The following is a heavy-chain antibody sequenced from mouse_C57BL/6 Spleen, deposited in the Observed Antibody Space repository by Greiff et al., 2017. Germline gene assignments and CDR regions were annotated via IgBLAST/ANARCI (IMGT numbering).Heavy chain of an antibody. D-gene: IGHD2-10*02. CDR3: ARGGYGPYYFDY. J-gene: IGHJ2*01. V-gene: IGHV1-54*01. CDR1: GYAFTNYL. Sequence: QVQLQQSGAELVRPGTSVKVSCKASGYAFTNYLIEWVKQRPGQGLEWIGVINPGSGGTNYNEKFKGKATLTADKSSSTAYMQLSSLTSEDSAVYFCARGGYGPYYFDYWGQGTTLTVSS. CDR2: INPGSGGT.